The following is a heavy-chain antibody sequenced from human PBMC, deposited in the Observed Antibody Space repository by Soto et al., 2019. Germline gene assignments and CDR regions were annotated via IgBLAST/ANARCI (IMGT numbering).Heavy chain of an antibody. CDR3: AHRVLRTVFGLVTTTAIYFDF. D-gene: IGHD3-3*01. V-gene: IGHV2-5*02. CDR1: GFSLTTSGLG. J-gene: IGHJ4*02. Sequence: QITLNESGPTQVKPRQTLTLTCTFSGFSLTTSGLGVGWIRQSPGKAPEWLALIYWDDDKRYSPSLNIRLTITKDTSKNQVVLTMADLDPADTATYYCAHRVLRTVFGLVTTTAIYFDFWGQGTPVAVSS. CDR2: IYWDDDK.